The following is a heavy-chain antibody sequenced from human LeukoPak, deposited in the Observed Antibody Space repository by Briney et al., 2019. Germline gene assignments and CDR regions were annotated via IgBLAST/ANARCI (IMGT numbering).Heavy chain of an antibody. CDR3: AREDELTSVDS. J-gene: IGHJ5*01. V-gene: IGHV3-21*01. CDR1: GFAFGSYT. D-gene: IGHD1-14*01. CDR2: ISSNTRDI. Sequence: GGSLRLSCAASGFAFGSYTMIWVRQAPGKGLEWVSSISSNTRDIYYTDSVKGRFTVSRDNAKKSLYLQMSSLRVEDTAVYYCAREDELTSVDSWGQGTLVSASS.